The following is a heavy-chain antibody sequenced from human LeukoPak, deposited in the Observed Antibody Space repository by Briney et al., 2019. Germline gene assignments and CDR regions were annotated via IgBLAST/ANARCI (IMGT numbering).Heavy chain of an antibody. CDR1: GGSISSSSYY. V-gene: IGHV4-39*02. D-gene: IGHD6-13*01. J-gene: IGHJ4*02. CDR3: AREGHIAAAGPGTGTNIDY. CDR2: IYYSGST. Sequence: PSETLSLTCTVSGGSISSSSYYWGWIRQPPGKGLEWIGSIYYSGSTYYNPSLKSRVTISVDTSKNQFSLKLSSVTAADTAVYYCAREGHIAAAGPGTGTNIDYWGQGTLVTVSS.